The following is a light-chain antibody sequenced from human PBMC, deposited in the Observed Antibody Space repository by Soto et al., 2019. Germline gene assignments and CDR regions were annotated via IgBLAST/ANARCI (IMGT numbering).Light chain of an antibody. V-gene: IGKV3D-15*01. CDR1: QSISIN. CDR3: QQYNNWPLWT. J-gene: IGKJ1*01. Sequence: EIVLTQSPGTLSVSPGDRVTLSCRASQSISINLAWYQHKPGQAPRLLIHAGSTRATGIPARISGSGSGTEFTLTISSLQSEDFAVYYCQQYNNWPLWTFGQGTKVDIK. CDR2: AGS.